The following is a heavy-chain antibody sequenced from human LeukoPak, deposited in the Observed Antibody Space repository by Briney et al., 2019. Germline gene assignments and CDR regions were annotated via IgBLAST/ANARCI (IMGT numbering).Heavy chain of an antibody. CDR1: GYSISSGYY. J-gene: IGHJ3*02. CDR3: ARGGNDAFDI. Sequence: PSETLSLTCTVSGYSISSGYYWGWIRQPPGKGLEWIGSIYHSGSTYYNPSLKSRVTISVDTSKNQFSLKLSSVTAADTAVYYCARGGNDAFDIWGQGTMVTVSS. V-gene: IGHV4-38-2*02. D-gene: IGHD3-16*01. CDR2: IYHSGST.